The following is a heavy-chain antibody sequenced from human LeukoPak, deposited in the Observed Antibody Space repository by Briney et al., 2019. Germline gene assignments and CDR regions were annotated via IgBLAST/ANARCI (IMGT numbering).Heavy chain of an antibody. D-gene: IGHD6-19*01. CDR3: ARHDSSAWYGGVDH. J-gene: IGHJ4*02. V-gene: IGHV4-59*08. CDR2: IYYSGST. Sequence: SETLSLTCTVSGGSISSYYWSWIRQPPGKGLEWIGYIYYSGSTNYNPSLKSRVTISVDTSKNQFSLKLSSVTAAGTAVYYCARHDSSAWYGGVDHWGQGTLVTVSS. CDR1: GGSISSYY.